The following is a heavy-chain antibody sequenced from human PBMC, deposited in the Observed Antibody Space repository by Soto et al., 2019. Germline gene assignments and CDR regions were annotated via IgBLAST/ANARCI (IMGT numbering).Heavy chain of an antibody. CDR3: ATGGVVTATKYYFDY. Sequence: SETLSLTCTVSGGSISSGGYYWSWIRQHPGKGLEWIGYIYYSGSTYYNPSLKSRVTISVDTSKNQFSLKLSSVTAADTAVYYCATGGVVTATKYYFDYWGQGTLVTVSS. V-gene: IGHV4-31*03. CDR2: IYYSGST. D-gene: IGHD2-21*02. J-gene: IGHJ4*02. CDR1: GGSISSGGYY.